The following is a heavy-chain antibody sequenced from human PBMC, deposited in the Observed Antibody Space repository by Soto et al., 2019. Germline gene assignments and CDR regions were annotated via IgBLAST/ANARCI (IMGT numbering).Heavy chain of an antibody. D-gene: IGHD2-21*02. CDR3: AREVGIVVVTAIWFDP. Sequence: ASLKVSCKASGFTFXSYGISWVRQAPGQGLEWMGWISAYNGNTNYAQKLQGRVTMTTDTSTSTAYMELRSLRSDDTAVYYCAREVGIVVVTAIWFDPWGQGTLVTVSS. J-gene: IGHJ5*02. CDR2: ISAYNGNT. CDR1: GFTFXSYG. V-gene: IGHV1-18*01.